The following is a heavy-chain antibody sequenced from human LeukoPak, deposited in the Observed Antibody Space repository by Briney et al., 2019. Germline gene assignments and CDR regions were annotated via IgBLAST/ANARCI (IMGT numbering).Heavy chain of an antibody. J-gene: IGHJ3*02. CDR1: GFTFSSYH. V-gene: IGHV3-21*01. CDR3: AKDQIILLWFGGYDAFDI. CDR2: IGSSGSYI. D-gene: IGHD3-10*01. Sequence: GGSLRLSCEVSGFTFSSYHMNWVRQAPGKGLEWVSSIGSSGSYIYYADSLTGRFTISRDNSKNTLYLQMNSLRAEDTAVYYCAKDQIILLWFGGYDAFDIWGQGTMVTVSS.